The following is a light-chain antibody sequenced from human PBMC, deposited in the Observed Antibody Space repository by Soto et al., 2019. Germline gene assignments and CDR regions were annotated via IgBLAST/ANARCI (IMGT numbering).Light chain of an antibody. J-gene: IGKJ2*01. CDR1: QSISNW. V-gene: IGKV1-5*01. CDR3: QQYDIHST. Sequence: DIQMTQSPSTLSASVGDRVTITCRASQSISNWLAWYQQKPGKAPNFLIYAASSLQSGVPSRFSGSGSGTEFTLTITSLQADDFATYYCQQYDIHSTFGQGTKLEIK. CDR2: AAS.